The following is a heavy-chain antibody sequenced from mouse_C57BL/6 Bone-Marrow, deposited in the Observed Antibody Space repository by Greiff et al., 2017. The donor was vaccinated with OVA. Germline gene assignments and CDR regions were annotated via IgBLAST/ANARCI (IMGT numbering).Heavy chain of an antibody. D-gene: IGHD2-5*01. CDR1: GFNIKNTY. CDR2: IDPANGNT. CDR3: ARRGYSNDYAMDY. V-gene: IGHV14-3*01. J-gene: IGHJ4*01. Sequence: EVQVVESVAELVRPGASVKLSCTASGFNIKNTYMHWVQQRPEQGLEWIGRIDPANGNTQYAPKFQGNATITADTSSNTAYLQLSSLTSEDTAIYYSARRGYSNDYAMDYWGQGTSVTVSS.